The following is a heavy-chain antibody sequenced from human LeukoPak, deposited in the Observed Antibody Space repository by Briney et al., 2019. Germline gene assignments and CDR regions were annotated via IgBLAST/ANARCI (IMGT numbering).Heavy chain of an antibody. J-gene: IGHJ4*02. CDR1: GGSFSGYY. CDR2: INHSGST. CDR3: ASFDGNINLYGVFEY. D-gene: IGHD3-9*01. V-gene: IGHV4-34*01. Sequence: SETLSLTCAVYGGSFSGYYWGWIRQPPGKGLEWIGEINHSGSTNYNPSLKSRVTISVDTSKNQFSLKLSSVTAADTAVYYCASFDGNINLYGVFEYWGQGTLVTVSS.